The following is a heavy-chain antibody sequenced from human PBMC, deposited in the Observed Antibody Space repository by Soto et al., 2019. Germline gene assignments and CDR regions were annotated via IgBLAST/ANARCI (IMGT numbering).Heavy chain of an antibody. D-gene: IGHD1-26*01. J-gene: IGHJ5*02. V-gene: IGHV3-33*01. CDR1: GFTFTSYG. Sequence: QVQLVESGGGVVQPGKALRLSCAASGFTFTSYGMHWVRQAPGKGLVWVAVAWFDGRKDYYAESVKGRFTMFSDNFKNTLYLQMNSLRAEDTAVYYCARDPNTRPSLGGTQPDLWGRGTLVTVSS. CDR2: AWFDGRKD. CDR3: ARDPNTRPSLGGTQPDL.